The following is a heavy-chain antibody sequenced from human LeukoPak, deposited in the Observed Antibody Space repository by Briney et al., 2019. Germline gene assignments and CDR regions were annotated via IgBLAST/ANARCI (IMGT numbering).Heavy chain of an antibody. CDR2: IKQDGSEK. CDR1: GFSFSSYW. V-gene: IGHV3-7*01. J-gene: IGHJ6*03. Sequence: GGSLRLSCAASGFSFSSYWMSWVRQAPGKGLEWVVNIKQDGSEKYYVDSGKGRFTISRDNAKSSLYLQMNSLRAEDTAVFYCARAEYYYDSSGYYPRYYNYYYMDVWGKGTTVTVSS. CDR3: ARAEYYYDSSGYYPRYYNYYYMDV. D-gene: IGHD3-22*01.